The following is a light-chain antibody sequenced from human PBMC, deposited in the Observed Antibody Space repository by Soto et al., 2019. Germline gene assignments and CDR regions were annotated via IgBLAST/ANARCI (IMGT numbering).Light chain of an antibody. V-gene: IGLV1-40*01. J-gene: IGLJ2*01. CDR3: PSYDNNRRVV. Sequence: QSVLTQPPSVSGAPGQRVTISCTGSSSNIGAGYDVQWYQQLPGTAPKLLIYANTNRPSGVPDRFSGSKSGTSGSLAITGLQAEDEAEYYCPSYDNNRRVVFGGGTKLTVL. CDR1: SSNIGAGYD. CDR2: ANT.